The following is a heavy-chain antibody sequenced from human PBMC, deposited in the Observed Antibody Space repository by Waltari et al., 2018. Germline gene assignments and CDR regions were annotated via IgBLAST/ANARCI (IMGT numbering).Heavy chain of an antibody. Sequence: QVQLHESGPGLVKPSETLSLTCAVSGYSISSGYYWGWIRQPPGKGLEWIGSIYHSGSTYYNPSLKSRVTISVDTSKNQFSLKLSSVTAADTAVYYCARGYYYDSSGQAPFDYWGQGTLVTVSS. CDR3: ARGYYYDSSGQAPFDY. CDR2: IYHSGST. CDR1: GYSISSGYY. J-gene: IGHJ4*02. D-gene: IGHD3-22*01. V-gene: IGHV4-38-2*01.